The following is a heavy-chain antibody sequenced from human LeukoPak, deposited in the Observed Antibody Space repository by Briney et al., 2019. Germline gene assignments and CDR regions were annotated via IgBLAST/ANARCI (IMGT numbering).Heavy chain of an antibody. D-gene: IGHD5-12*01. CDR3: AKDRKNSGYDWENWFDP. CDR2: ISGSGGST. J-gene: IGHJ5*02. Sequence: PGGSLRLSCAASGFTFSSYGMSWVRQAPGKGLEWVSAISGSGGSTYYADSVKGRFTISRDNSKNTLYLQMNSLRAEDTAVYYCAKDRKNSGYDWENWFDPWGQGTLVTVSS. V-gene: IGHV3-23*01. CDR1: GFTFSSYG.